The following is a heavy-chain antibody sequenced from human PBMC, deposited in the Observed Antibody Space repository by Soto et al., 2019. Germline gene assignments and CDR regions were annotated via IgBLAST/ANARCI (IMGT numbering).Heavy chain of an antibody. CDR2: ISYDGSYE. J-gene: IGHJ3*02. Sequence: QVQLVESGGGVVQPGRSLGLSCAASGFTFSSYGMHWVRQAPGKGLERVAVISYDGSYEYYADSVKGRFTISRDNSKNTLYLQMNILRAEDTAVYYCAKGRVTIVKSSAFDIWGQGTMVTVSS. CDR1: GFTFSSYG. V-gene: IGHV3-30*18. CDR3: AKGRVTIVKSSAFDI. D-gene: IGHD3-10*01.